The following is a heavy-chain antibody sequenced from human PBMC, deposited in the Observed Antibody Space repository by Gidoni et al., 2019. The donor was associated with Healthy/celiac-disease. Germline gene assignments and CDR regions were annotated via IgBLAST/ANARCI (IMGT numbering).Heavy chain of an antibody. CDR3: ARHKATVVTPYYYYGMDV. V-gene: IGHV4-39*01. CDR2: IYYSGST. D-gene: IGHD4-17*01. CDR1: GGSISSSSYY. J-gene: IGHJ6*02. Sequence: QLQLQESGPGLVKPSETLSLTCTVSGGSISSSSYYWGWIRQPPGKGLEWIGSIYYSGSTYYNPSLKSRVTISVDTSKNQFSLKLSSVTAADTAVYYCARHKATVVTPYYYYGMDVWGQGTTVTVSS.